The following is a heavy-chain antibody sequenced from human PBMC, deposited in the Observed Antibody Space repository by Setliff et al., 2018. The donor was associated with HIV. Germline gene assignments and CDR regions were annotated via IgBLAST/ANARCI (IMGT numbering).Heavy chain of an antibody. Sequence: VGSLRLSCAASGFTFGSYWMSWVRQAPGKGLEWVANIKQDGSEKYYVDSVKGRFTISRDNAKNSLYLQMNSLRAEDTAVYYCARDPYPYADYGDWYFDLWGRGTLVTVS. V-gene: IGHV3-7*01. J-gene: IGHJ2*01. CDR1: GFTFGSYW. CDR3: ARDPYPYADYGDWYFDL. D-gene: IGHD4-17*01. CDR2: IKQDGSEK.